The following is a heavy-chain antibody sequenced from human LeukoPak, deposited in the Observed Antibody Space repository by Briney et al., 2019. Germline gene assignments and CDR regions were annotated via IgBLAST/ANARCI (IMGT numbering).Heavy chain of an antibody. CDR3: ARHRTYCSGGSCYLPNYFDY. Sequence: PSETLSLTCNVSGDSISSYYWTWIRQPAGKGLQWIGRIFTSGSTSYNPSLKSRLTISLDMSKNQFSLKLTSVTAADTAVYYCARHRTYCSGGSCYLPNYFDYWGQGTLVTVSS. CDR2: IFTSGST. D-gene: IGHD2-15*01. CDR1: GDSISSYY. V-gene: IGHV4-4*07. J-gene: IGHJ4*02.